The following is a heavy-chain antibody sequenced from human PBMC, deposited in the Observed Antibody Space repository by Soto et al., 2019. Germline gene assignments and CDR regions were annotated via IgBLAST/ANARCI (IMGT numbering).Heavy chain of an antibody. CDR3: ANLWGDGYNLGQDYNGMDV. J-gene: IGHJ6*01. V-gene: IGHV3-33*06. CDR2: IWYDGSLQ. CDR1: GFSFENYC. D-gene: IGHD5-12*01. Sequence: QVQMVESGGGVVQPGRSLRLSCAASGFSFENYCMHWVRQAPGRGLEWVAIIWYDGSLQYYAAAVKGRFTISRDNSKNTLYLEMNSLRAEDTAVYYCANLWGDGYNLGQDYNGMDVW.